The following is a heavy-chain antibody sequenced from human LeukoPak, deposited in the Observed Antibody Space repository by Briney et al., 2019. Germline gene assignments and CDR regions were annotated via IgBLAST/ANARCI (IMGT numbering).Heavy chain of an antibody. CDR1: GGSISSSIYY. J-gene: IGHJ3*02. CDR2: IYYSGNT. D-gene: IGHD3-10*01. CDR3: ARGRGRGNYYGSGSYYAFDI. V-gene: IGHV4-39*07. Sequence: PSETLSLTCTVSGGSISSSIYYWGWIRQPPGKGLEWIGSIYYSGNTYYNPSLKSRVTISVDTSKNQFSLKLSSVTAADTAVYYCARGRGRGNYYGSGSYYAFDIWGQGTMVTVSS.